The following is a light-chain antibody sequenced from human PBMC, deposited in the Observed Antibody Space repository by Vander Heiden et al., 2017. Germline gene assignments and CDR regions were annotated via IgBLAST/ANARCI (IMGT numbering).Light chain of an antibody. V-gene: IGLV6-57*02. CDR3: QSYDSRNHWV. Sequence: NFMLTQPHSVSESPGKTVTISCTGSSGSIASNYVQWYQQRPGSAPTTVIYEDNQRPSGVPDRFSGSIDSSSNSVSLTISGLKTENEADDYCQSYDSRNHWVFGGGTKLTVL. J-gene: IGLJ3*02. CDR2: EDN. CDR1: SGSIASNY.